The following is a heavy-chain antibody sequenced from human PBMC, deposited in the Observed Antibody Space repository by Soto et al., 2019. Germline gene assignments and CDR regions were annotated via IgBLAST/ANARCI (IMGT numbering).Heavy chain of an antibody. Sequence: EVQLVESGGGPVKPGGSLRISCVASAFTFNNFPMHWVRQAPGEGLQWLASITSSSSYKYYADSVKGRFTISRDNAKNSLFLELTGLRAEDTAVYYCAREKCSSTSCNHGMDVWGLGTTVTVSS. V-gene: IGHV3-21*02. J-gene: IGHJ6*02. CDR1: AFTFNNFP. CDR3: AREKCSSTSCNHGMDV. CDR2: ITSSSSYK. D-gene: IGHD2-2*01.